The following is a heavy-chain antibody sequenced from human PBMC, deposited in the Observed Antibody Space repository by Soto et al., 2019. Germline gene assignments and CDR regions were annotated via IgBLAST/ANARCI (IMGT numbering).Heavy chain of an antibody. J-gene: IGHJ3*02. CDR1: GGSFSGYY. D-gene: IGHD6-19*01. CDR2: INHSGST. V-gene: IGHV4-34*01. Sequence: PSETLSLTCAVHGGSFSGYYWSWIRQPPGKGLEWIGEINHSGSTNYNPSLKSRVTISVDTSKNQFSLKLSSVTAADTAVYYCGKRQGLVPGRAFDIWGQGTMVTISS. CDR3: GKRQGLVPGRAFDI.